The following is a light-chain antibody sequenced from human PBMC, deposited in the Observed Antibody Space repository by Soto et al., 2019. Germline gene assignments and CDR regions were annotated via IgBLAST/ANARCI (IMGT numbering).Light chain of an antibody. CDR1: SSNIETNY. Sequence: QYVLTQPPSASGTPGQRVTISCSGSSSNIETNYVYWYQQLPGTAPKVLIYRNNQRPSRGPDRFSASKSGTSASLAISGLRSEDEADYYCAAWDGSLSGWVFGGGTKLTVL. V-gene: IGLV1-47*01. J-gene: IGLJ3*02. CDR3: AAWDGSLSGWV. CDR2: RNN.